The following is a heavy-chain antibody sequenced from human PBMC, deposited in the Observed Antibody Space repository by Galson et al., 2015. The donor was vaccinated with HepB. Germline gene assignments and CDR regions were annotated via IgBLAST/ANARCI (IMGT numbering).Heavy chain of an antibody. CDR1: GGTFTSYA. Sequence: SVKVSCKASGGTFTSYAFSWVRQAPGQGPEWMGGIIPIFGAANYAQKFQGRLTITADESTSTAYMELSSLRSEDTAVYYCARRAATGEGYWYFDLWGRGTLITVSS. V-gene: IGHV1-69*13. CDR3: ARRAATGEGYWYFDL. CDR2: IIPIFGAA. J-gene: IGHJ2*01. D-gene: IGHD7-27*01.